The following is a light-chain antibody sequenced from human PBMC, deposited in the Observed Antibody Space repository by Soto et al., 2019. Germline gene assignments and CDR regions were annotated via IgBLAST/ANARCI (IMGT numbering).Light chain of an antibody. CDR3: MQSLRLPLT. CDR2: EVS. Sequence: ETVMTQTPLSLPATPGQPASISCKSSQSLLHSDGRTYLYWILQKPGQSPQLLIYEVSNRFSEVPDRFSGSVSRTDFTLKISRVEAEDVGVYYCMQSLRLPLTFGPGTKVHI. V-gene: IGKV2D-29*02. CDR1: QSLLHSDGRTY. J-gene: IGKJ3*01.